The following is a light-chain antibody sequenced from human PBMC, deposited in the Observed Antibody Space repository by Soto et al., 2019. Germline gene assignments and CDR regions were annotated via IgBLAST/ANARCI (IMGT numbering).Light chain of an antibody. V-gene: IGKV1-5*03. J-gene: IGKJ1*01. CDR1: FSIISW. CDR2: KAS. Sequence: DIQMTQSPSTLSASVGDRVTITSRAIFSIISWLSWYQQKPGKAPKLLIYKASNLESGVPSRFSGSGSGTEFTLTISSLQPDDFATYYCQQYISYSTFGQGTKVDIK. CDR3: QQYISYST.